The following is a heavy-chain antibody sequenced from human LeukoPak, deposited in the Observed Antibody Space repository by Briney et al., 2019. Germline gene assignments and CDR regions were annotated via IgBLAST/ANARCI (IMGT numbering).Heavy chain of an antibody. V-gene: IGHV1-69*13. J-gene: IGHJ4*02. CDR2: IIPIFGTA. Sequence: ASVKVSCKASGGTFSSYAISWVRQAPGQGLEWMGGIIPIFGTANYAQKFQGRVTITADESTSTAYMELSRLRSDDTAVYYCARSPLDSSGYRFDYWGQGTLVTVSS. CDR3: ARSPLDSSGYRFDY. D-gene: IGHD3-22*01. CDR1: GGTFSSYA.